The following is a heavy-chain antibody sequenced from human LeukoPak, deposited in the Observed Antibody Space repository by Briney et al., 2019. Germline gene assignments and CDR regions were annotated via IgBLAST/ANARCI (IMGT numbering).Heavy chain of an antibody. CDR2: ISDSGGNT. V-gene: IGHV3-23*01. CDR1: GFSFRTHA. D-gene: IGHD5-12*01. Sequence: GGSLRLSCAASGFSFRTHAMTWVRQAVGKGLEWVSGISDSGGNTYYADSVKGRFTISRDNSKNTLYLQMNSLRAEDTAVYYCARDTRWLQSGFDIWGQGTMVTVSS. J-gene: IGHJ3*02. CDR3: ARDTRWLQSGFDI.